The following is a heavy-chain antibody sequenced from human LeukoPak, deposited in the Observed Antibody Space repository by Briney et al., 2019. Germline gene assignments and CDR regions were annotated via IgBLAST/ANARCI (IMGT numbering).Heavy chain of an antibody. Sequence: TGGSLRLSCAASGFTFSNFDMNWVRQAPGKGLEWVSYISSSSSTIYYADSVKGRFTISRDNAKNSLFLQMNSLRAEDTAVYYCAREKGSYGSYFDYWGQGTLVTVSS. CDR2: ISSSSSTI. V-gene: IGHV3-48*01. CDR1: GFTFSNFD. CDR3: AREKGSYGSYFDY. J-gene: IGHJ4*02. D-gene: IGHD3-16*01.